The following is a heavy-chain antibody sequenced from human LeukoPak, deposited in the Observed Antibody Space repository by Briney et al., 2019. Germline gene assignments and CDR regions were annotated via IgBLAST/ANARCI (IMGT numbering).Heavy chain of an antibody. V-gene: IGHV4-39*01. Sequence: SETLSLTCTVSGGSISSSSYYWGWSRQPPGKGLEWIGSIYYSGSTYYNPSLKSRVTISVDTSKNQFSLKLSSVTAADTAVYYCASGYDSSGYYYYFDYWGQGTLVTVSS. J-gene: IGHJ4*02. CDR3: ASGYDSSGYYYYFDY. CDR2: IYYSGST. D-gene: IGHD3-22*01. CDR1: GGSISSSSYY.